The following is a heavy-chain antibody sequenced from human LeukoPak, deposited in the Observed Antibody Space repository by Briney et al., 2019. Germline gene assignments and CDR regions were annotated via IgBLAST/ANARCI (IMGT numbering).Heavy chain of an antibody. CDR2: ISSSGSSI. D-gene: IGHD3-10*01. CDR3: ARRIYGSGTNWLDP. V-gene: IGHV3-48*03. Sequence: PGGSLRLSCAASGFTFSNYEMNWVRQAPGKGLVWVSYISSSGSSINYADSVKGRFAISRDNAKNTLYLQLNSLRVEDTAVYFCARRIYGSGTNWLDPWGQGTMVADCS. J-gene: IGHJ5*02. CDR1: GFTFSNYE.